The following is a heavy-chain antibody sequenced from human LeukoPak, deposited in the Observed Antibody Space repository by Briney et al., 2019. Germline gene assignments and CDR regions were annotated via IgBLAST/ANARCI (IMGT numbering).Heavy chain of an antibody. CDR2: FDPEDGET. D-gene: IGHD3-10*01. Sequence: GASVKVSCKVSGYTLTELSMHWVRQAPGKGLEWMGGFDPEDGETIYAQKLQGRVTMTTDTSTSTAYMELRSLRSDDTAVYYCARAVYYYGSGSYPYYYYYMDVWGKGTTVTVSS. CDR3: ARAVYYYGSGSYPYYYYYMDV. J-gene: IGHJ6*03. CDR1: GYTLTELS. V-gene: IGHV1-24*01.